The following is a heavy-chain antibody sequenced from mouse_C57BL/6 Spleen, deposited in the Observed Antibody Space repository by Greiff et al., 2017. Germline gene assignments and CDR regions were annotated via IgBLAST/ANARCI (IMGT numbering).Heavy chain of an antibody. CDR2: INPSTGGT. V-gene: IGHV1-43*01. CDR1: GYSFTGYY. Sequence: EVMLVESGPELVKPGASVKISCKASGYSFTGYYMHWVKQSSEKSLEWIGEINPSTGGTSYNQKFKGKATLTVDKSSSTAYMQLKSLTSEDSAVYYCARIGGNDFFDYWGQGTTLTVSS. D-gene: IGHD2-2*01. CDR3: ARIGGNDFFDY. J-gene: IGHJ2*01.